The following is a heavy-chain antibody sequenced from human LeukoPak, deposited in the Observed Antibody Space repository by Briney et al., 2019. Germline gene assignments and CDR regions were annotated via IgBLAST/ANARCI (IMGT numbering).Heavy chain of an antibody. Sequence: ASVKVSCKASGYTFTGYYMHWVRQAPGQGLEWMGWINPNSGGTNYAQKFQGRVTMTRDMSISTAYMELSRLRSDDTAVYYCARGGRGVRGGEDYFDYWGQGTLVTVSS. D-gene: IGHD3-10*01. CDR1: GYTFTGYY. J-gene: IGHJ4*02. CDR2: INPNSGGT. V-gene: IGHV1-2*02. CDR3: ARGGRGVRGGEDYFDY.